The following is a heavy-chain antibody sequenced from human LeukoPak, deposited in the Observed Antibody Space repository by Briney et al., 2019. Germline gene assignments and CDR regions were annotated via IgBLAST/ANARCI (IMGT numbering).Heavy chain of an antibody. V-gene: IGHV4-39*01. J-gene: IGHJ4*02. D-gene: IGHD4-23*01. CDR1: GDSITSTPYY. CDR3: ARHLNSGGNSPLVY. CDR2: IYYSGST. Sequence: SETLSLTCTVSGDSITSTPYYWGWIRQSPGKGLEWIGIIYYSGSTYNNPSLKSRVTMSVDTSKNQFSLKLNSVTAADTAVYFCARHLNSGGNSPLVYWGQGTLVTVSS.